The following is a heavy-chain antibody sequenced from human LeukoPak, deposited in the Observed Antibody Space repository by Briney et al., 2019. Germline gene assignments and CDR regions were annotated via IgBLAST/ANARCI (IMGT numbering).Heavy chain of an antibody. D-gene: IGHD3-3*01. V-gene: IGHV4-30-2*01. CDR2: IYHSGST. CDR1: GGSNSSGGYY. J-gene: IGHJ6*03. Sequence: SQTLSLTCTVSGGSNSSGGYYWSWIRQPPGKGLEWIGYIYHSGSTYYNPSLKSRVTISVDRSKNQFSLKLSSVTAADTAVYYCARGLFELRFLEWLLYYYYMDVWGKGTTVTVSS. CDR3: ARGLFELRFLEWLLYYYYMDV.